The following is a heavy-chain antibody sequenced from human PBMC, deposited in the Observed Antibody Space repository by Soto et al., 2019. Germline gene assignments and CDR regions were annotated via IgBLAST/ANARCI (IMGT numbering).Heavy chain of an antibody. V-gene: IGHV1-18*01. Sequence: QVQLVQSGAEVKKPGASVKVSCKASGYTFTSYGISWVRQAPGQGLEWMGWISAYNGNTNYAQKLQGRVTMTIDTSTSTAYMELRSLRSDDTAVYYCARDLGAARGYYYYGMDVWGQGTTVTVSS. CDR3: ARDLGAARGYYYYGMDV. D-gene: IGHD6-25*01. J-gene: IGHJ6*02. CDR1: GYTFTSYG. CDR2: ISAYNGNT.